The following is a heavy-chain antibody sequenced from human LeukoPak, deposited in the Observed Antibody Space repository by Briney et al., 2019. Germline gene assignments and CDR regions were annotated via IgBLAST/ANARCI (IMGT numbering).Heavy chain of an antibody. CDR3: ARDIVVVPAYYYYGMDV. Sequence: GGSLRLSCAASGFTFSSYSMNWVRQAPGKGLEWVSYISSSSSTIYYADSVKGRFTISRDNAKNSPYLQMNSLRDEDTAVYYCARDIVVVPAYYYYGMDVWGQGTTVTVSS. J-gene: IGHJ6*02. CDR2: ISSSSSTI. CDR1: GFTFSSYS. V-gene: IGHV3-48*02. D-gene: IGHD2-2*01.